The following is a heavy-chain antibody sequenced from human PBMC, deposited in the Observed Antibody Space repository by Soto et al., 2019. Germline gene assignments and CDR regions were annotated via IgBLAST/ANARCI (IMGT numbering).Heavy chain of an antibody. Sequence: EVQLVESGGGLVQPGGSLRLSCAASGFTFSSYSMNWVRQAPGKGLEWVSYISSSSSTIYYADSVKGRFTISRDNAKNSLYLQMNSLRDEDTAVYYCARDSSGWYYYYYGMGVWGQGTTVTVSS. J-gene: IGHJ6*02. CDR2: ISSSSSTI. D-gene: IGHD6-19*01. V-gene: IGHV3-48*02. CDR1: GFTFSSYS. CDR3: ARDSSGWYYYYYGMGV.